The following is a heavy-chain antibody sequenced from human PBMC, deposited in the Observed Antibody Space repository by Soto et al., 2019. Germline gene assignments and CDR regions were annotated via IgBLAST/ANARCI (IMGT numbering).Heavy chain of an antibody. D-gene: IGHD5-12*01. CDR2: INSDGSST. V-gene: IGHV3-74*01. CDR1: GFTFSGYW. CDR3: ARGGSGYDGDYYYYYYMDV. Sequence: GGSLRLSCAASGFTFSGYWMHWVRQAPGKGLVWVSRINSDGSSTSYADSVKGRFTISRDNAKNTLYLQMNSLRAEDTAVYYCARGGSGYDGDYYYYYYMDVWGKGTTVTVSS. J-gene: IGHJ6*03.